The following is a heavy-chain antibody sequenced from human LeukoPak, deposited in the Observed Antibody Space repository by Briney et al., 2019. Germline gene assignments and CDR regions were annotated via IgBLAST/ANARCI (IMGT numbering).Heavy chain of an antibody. CDR3: ARDAHKYDFWSDNTIRPLVY. D-gene: IGHD3-3*01. CDR2: INPNSGGT. V-gene: IGHV1-2*02. J-gene: IGHJ4*02. CDR1: GYTFTGYY. Sequence: GASVKVSCKASGYTFTGYYMHWVRQAPGQGLEWMGWINPNSGGTNYAQKLQGRVTMTTDTSTSTAYMELRSLRSDDTAVYYCARDAHKYDFWSDNTIRPLVYWGQGTLVTVSS.